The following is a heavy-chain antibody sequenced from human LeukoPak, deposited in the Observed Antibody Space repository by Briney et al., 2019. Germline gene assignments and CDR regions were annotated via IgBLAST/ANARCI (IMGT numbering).Heavy chain of an antibody. CDR3: ARVRPTVTQDYNFDY. D-gene: IGHD4-17*01. J-gene: IGHJ4*02. V-gene: IGHV4-59*01. CDR1: GGSFSSYY. Sequence: PSETLSLTCTVSGGSFSSYYWSWIRQPPGKGLEWIGYIYYSGSTNYNPSLKSRVTISVDTSKNQFSLKLSSVTAADTAVYYCARVRPTVTQDYNFDYWGQGTLVTVSS. CDR2: IYYSGST.